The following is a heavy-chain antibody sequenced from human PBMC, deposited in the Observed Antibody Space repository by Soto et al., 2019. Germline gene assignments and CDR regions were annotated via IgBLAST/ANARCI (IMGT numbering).Heavy chain of an antibody. J-gene: IGHJ4*02. CDR2: INHSGST. CDR1: GGSFSGYY. D-gene: IGHD3-3*01. Sequence: QVQLQQWGAGLLKPSETLSLTCAVYGGSFSGYYWSWIRQPPGKGLEWIGEINHSGSTNYNPSLKSRVTISVDTSKNQFSRKLSSVTAADTAVYYCARALPRSTIFGVVIIAHFDYWGQGTLVTVSS. CDR3: ARALPRSTIFGVVIIAHFDY. V-gene: IGHV4-34*01.